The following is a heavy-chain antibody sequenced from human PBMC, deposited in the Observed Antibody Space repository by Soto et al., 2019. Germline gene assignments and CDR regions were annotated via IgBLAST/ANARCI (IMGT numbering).Heavy chain of an antibody. Sequence: VPVVASGGGLVQPGRSLRLSCAVSGFRFEQYVMHWVRQAPGKGLECVSTVSPTGDTVAYADSVEGRFTVSRDNAKNSLYLQMSSLKGDVTAFYYCLKDAPNGSIDDWGQGTLVTVSS. CDR1: GFRFEQYV. V-gene: IGHV3-9*01. CDR3: LKDAPNGSIDD. J-gene: IGHJ4*02. D-gene: IGHD3-10*01. CDR2: VSPTGDTV.